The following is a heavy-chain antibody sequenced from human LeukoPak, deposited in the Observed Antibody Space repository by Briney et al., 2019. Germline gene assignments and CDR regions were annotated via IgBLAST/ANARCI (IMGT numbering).Heavy chain of an antibody. CDR3: ARVGRYCSSTSCANWFDP. CDR2: ISAYNGNT. CDR1: GYTFTSYG. V-gene: IGHV1-18*01. J-gene: IGHJ5*02. Sequence: ASVKVSCKASGYTFTSYGISWVRQAPGQGLEWMEWISAYNGNTNYAQKLQGGVTMTTDTSTSTAYMELRSLRSDDTAVYYCARVGRYCSSTSCANWFDPWGQGTLVTVSS. D-gene: IGHD2-2*01.